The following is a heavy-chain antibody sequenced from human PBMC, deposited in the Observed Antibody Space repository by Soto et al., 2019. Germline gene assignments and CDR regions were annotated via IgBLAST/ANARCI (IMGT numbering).Heavy chain of an antibody. V-gene: IGHV1-69*08. CDR1: GGTFSSYT. D-gene: IGHD2-2*01. J-gene: IGHJ4*02. Sequence: QVQLVQSGAEVKKPGSSVKVSCKASGGTFSSYTISWVRQAPGQGLEWMGRIIPILGIANYAQKFQGRVTITADKSTSTAYMELSSLRSEDTAVYYCARDSMDVVPAVYFDYWGQGTLVTVSS. CDR3: ARDSMDVVPAVYFDY. CDR2: IIPILGIA.